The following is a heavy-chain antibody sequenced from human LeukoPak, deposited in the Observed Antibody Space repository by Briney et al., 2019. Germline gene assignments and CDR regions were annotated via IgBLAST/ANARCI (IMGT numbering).Heavy chain of an antibody. CDR2: INPNSGGT. Sequence: ASVKVSCKASGYTFTGYYMHWVRQAPGQGLEWMGWINPNSGGTNYAQKFQGRVTMTRDTSISTAYMELSRLRPDDTAVYYCARAEPYSSSWAVVWGKGTTVTVSS. D-gene: IGHD6-13*01. V-gene: IGHV1-2*02. CDR3: ARAEPYSSSWAVV. J-gene: IGHJ6*04. CDR1: GYTFTGYY.